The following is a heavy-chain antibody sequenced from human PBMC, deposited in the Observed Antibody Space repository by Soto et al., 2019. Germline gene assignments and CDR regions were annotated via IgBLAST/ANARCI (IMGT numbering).Heavy chain of an antibody. CDR2: IYYSGST. D-gene: IGHD3-10*01. CDR3: ARHFGSGSYYAFDI. Sequence: SETLSLTCTVSGGSISSSSYYWGWIRQPPGKGLEWIGSIYYSGSTYYNPSLKSRVTISVDTSKNLFSLKLSSVTAADTAVYYCARHFGSGSYYAFDIWGQGTMVTVSS. CDR1: GGSISSSSYY. V-gene: IGHV4-39*01. J-gene: IGHJ3*02.